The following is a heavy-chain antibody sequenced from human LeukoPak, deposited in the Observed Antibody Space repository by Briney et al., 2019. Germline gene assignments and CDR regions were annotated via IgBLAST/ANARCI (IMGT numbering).Heavy chain of an antibody. J-gene: IGHJ3*02. D-gene: IGHD3-16*01. V-gene: IGHV3-53*04. CDR3: ARDGATDGLGEAFDI. CDR2: IYSGGST. CDR1: GFTVSSNY. Sequence: GGSLRLSCAASGFTVSSNYMSWVRQAPGKGLEWVSVIYSGGSTYYADSVKGRFTISRHNSKNTLYLQMNSLRAEDTAVYYCARDGATDGLGEAFDIWGQGTMVTVSS.